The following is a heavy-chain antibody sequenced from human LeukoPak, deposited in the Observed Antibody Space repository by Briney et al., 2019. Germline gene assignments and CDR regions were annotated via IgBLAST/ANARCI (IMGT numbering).Heavy chain of an antibody. CDR3: AREGVALDASDI. CDR1: GFTFSSYE. Sequence: GGSLRLSCAASGFTFSSYEMNWVRQAPGKGLEWVSYISSSGSTIYYADSVKGRFTISRDNAKNSLYLQMNSLRAEDTAVYYCAREGVALDASDIWGQGTMVTVSS. J-gene: IGHJ3*02. V-gene: IGHV3-48*03. CDR2: ISSSGSTI.